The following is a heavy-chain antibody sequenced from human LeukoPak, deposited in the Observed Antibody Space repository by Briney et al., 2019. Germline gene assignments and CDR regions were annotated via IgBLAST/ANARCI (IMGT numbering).Heavy chain of an antibody. V-gene: IGHV3-7*01. CDR3: ARAGDYYDSSGYYYVIPVDY. D-gene: IGHD3-22*01. CDR2: MKQDGNEK. J-gene: IGHJ4*02. CDR1: GFTFSSYW. Sequence: PGGSLRLSCVASGFTFSSYWISWVRQAPGKGLEWVANMKQDGNEKFYVDSVKGRFTISRDNAKNSLYLQMNRLRAEDTAVYYCARAGDYYDSSGYYYVIPVDYWGQGTLVTVSS.